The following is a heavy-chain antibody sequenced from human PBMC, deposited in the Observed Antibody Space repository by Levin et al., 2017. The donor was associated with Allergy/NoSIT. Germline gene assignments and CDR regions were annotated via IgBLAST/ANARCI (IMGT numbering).Heavy chain of an antibody. CDR1: GFTFSSYA. D-gene: IGHD6-19*01. CDR3: ATSPYSSGWTSYFDY. CDR2: ISYDGSNK. V-gene: IGHV3-30*04. Sequence: GGSLRLSCAASGFTFSSYAMHWVRQAPGKGLEWVAVISYDGSNKYYADSVKGRFTISRDNSKNTLYLQMNSLRAEDTAVYYCATSPYSSGWTSYFDYWGQGTLVTVSS. J-gene: IGHJ4*02.